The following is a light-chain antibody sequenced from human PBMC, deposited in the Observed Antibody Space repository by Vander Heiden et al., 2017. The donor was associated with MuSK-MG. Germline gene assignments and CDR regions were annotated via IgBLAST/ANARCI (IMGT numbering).Light chain of an antibody. CDR1: QDIKKY. J-gene: IGKJ5*01. V-gene: IGKV1-33*01. CDR3: LQYYDFPIT. CDR2: DAS. Sequence: DIQMTQSPSSLSASVGDRVTITCQASQDIKKYLNWYQQKSGKAPELLIFDASNLEAGVPSRLSGSGSGTAFTFTMQSLQPEDIATYYCLQYYDFPITFGQGTRLEI.